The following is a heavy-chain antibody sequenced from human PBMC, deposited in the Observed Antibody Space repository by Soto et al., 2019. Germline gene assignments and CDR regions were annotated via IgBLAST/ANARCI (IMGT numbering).Heavy chain of an antibody. V-gene: IGHV4-59*01. Sequence: SETLSLTCSVSGGTLNSYYWSWIRQPAGKGLEWIAYIFYSGSANYNPSLKSRVSISVDTSKNQFSLKLTSVTAADTAVYYCARVADPGYFYDSWGQGTLVTVSS. CDR2: IFYSGSA. D-gene: IGHD3-10*01. CDR1: GGTLNSYY. J-gene: IGHJ4*02. CDR3: ARVADPGYFYDS.